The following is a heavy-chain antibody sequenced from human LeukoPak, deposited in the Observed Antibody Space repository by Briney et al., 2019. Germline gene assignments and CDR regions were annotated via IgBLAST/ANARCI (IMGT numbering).Heavy chain of an antibody. D-gene: IGHD4-17*01. CDR3: TRNGAYNLEA. V-gene: IGHV4-39*07. CDR1: GGSISSSSYF. CDR2: IYHSGST. Sequence: SETLSLTCTVSGGSISSSSYFWGWIRQPPGKGLEWIGSIYHSGSTYYNPSLRSRVTISVDTSKNQFSLNLTSFTAADTAVYYCTRNGAYNLEAWGQGTLVTVSS. J-gene: IGHJ4*02.